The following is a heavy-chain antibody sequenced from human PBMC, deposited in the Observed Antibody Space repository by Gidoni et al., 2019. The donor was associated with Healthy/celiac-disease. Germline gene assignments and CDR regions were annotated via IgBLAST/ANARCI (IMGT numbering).Heavy chain of an antibody. CDR1: GFTFSSYA. D-gene: IGHD3-16*02. CDR3: ARDRGWDYDYVWGSYRFREFDY. V-gene: IGHV3-30-3*01. Sequence: QVQLVESGGGVVQPGRSLRLSWAASGFTFSSYAMHWVRQAPGKGLEWGAVISYDGSNKYYADSVKGRFTISRDNSKNTLYLQMNSLRAEDTAVYYCARDRGWDYDYVWGSYRFREFDYWGQGTLVTVSS. J-gene: IGHJ4*02. CDR2: ISYDGSNK.